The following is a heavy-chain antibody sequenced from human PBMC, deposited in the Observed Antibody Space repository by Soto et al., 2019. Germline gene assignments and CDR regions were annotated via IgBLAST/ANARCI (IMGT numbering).Heavy chain of an antibody. CDR1: GYTFTSYA. D-gene: IGHD1-26*01. Sequence: ASVTVSCKASGYTFTSYAINWVRRAPGQRLEWMGWINAGNGNTKYSQKFQGRVTITRDTSASTAYMELSSLRTEETSVYYCARDQFSSGSYPYDYGMAVWGQGTTVTVAS. CDR2: INAGNGNT. V-gene: IGHV1-3*01. J-gene: IGHJ6*02. CDR3: ARDQFSSGSYPYDYGMAV.